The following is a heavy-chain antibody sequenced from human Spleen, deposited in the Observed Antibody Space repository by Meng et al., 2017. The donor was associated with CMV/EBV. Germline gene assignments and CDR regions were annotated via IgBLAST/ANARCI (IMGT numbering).Heavy chain of an antibody. CDR1: GGSXXXGDYY. V-gene: IGHV4-30-4*01. Sequence: QVQLQESGPGLVKPSXXLSLTCXFSGGSXXXGDYYWSWIRQPPGKGLEWIGYIYYSGSTHYNPSLKSRVTISVDTSKNQFSLKVSSVTAADTAVYYCARQATGYCSGGSCYSGSIFDYWGHGPLVTVSS. D-gene: IGHD2-15*01. CDR2: IYYSGST. J-gene: IGHJ4*01. CDR3: ARQATGYCSGGSCYSGSIFDY.